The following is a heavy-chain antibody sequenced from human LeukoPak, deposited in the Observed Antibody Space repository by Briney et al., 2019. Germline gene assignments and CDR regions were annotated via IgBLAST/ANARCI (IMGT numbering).Heavy chain of an antibody. D-gene: IGHD2-2*01. Sequence: GSLRLSCEASGFTFRSFAMSWVRQAPGKGLEWLSGISASGHYVYNADSVKGRFTISRDNSKNTLYIEINSLRAEDTAVYYCARDGSWGDYQFYFYMDVWGKGTTVTVSS. V-gene: IGHV3-23*01. CDR2: ISASGHYV. J-gene: IGHJ6*03. CDR3: ARDGSWGDYQFYFYMDV. CDR1: GFTFRSFA.